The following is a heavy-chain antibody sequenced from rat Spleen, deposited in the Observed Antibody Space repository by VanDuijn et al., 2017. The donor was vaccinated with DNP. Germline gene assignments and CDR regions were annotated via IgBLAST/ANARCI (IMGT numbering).Heavy chain of an antibody. D-gene: IGHD1-4*01. CDR1: AYSITTNY. Sequence: EVQLQESGPGLVKPSQSLSLTCSVTAYSITTNYWGWIRKFPGNKMEWVGHISYSGSTSYNPSLKSRISITRDTSKNQFFLQLNSVTTEDTATDYCARHPPGTTPFDHWGQGVMVTVSS. CDR2: ISYSGST. V-gene: IGHV3-1*01. J-gene: IGHJ2*01. CDR3: ARHPPGTTPFDH.